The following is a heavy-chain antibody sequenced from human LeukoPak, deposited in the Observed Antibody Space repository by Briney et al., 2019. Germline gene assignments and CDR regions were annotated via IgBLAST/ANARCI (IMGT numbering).Heavy chain of an antibody. Sequence: PGGSLRLSCAASGFSFSSYAMSWVRQAPGKGLEWVSSISSSSNYIYYADSMKGRFTISRDNAKNSLYLQMNSLRAEDTAVYYCAREGGFSWFDPWGQGTLVTVPS. CDR3: AREGGFSWFDP. J-gene: IGHJ5*02. V-gene: IGHV3-21*01. CDR1: GFSFSSYA. D-gene: IGHD2-15*01. CDR2: ISSSSNYI.